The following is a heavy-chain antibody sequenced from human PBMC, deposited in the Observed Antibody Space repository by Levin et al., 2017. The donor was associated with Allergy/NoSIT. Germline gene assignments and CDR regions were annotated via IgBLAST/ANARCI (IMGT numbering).Heavy chain of an antibody. Sequence: PSETLSLTCTVSGGSISSSSYYWGWIRQPPGTGLEWIGSIYYSGSTYYNPSLKSRVTISVDTSKNQFSLKLSSVTAADTAVYYCARQGEGWEPTDYWGQGTLVTVSS. CDR2: IYYSGST. CDR3: ARQGEGWEPTDY. D-gene: IGHD1-26*01. CDR1: GGSISSSSYY. J-gene: IGHJ4*02. V-gene: IGHV4-39*01.